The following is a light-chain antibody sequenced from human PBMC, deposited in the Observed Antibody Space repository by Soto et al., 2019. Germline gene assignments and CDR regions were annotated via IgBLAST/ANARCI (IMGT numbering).Light chain of an antibody. CDR1: QSISSW. CDR3: QQYETFSGT. J-gene: IGKJ1*01. Sequence: DIQLTQPPSTLSASVGERVPITCRASQSISSWLAWYQQKPGEAPKLLIYDASALPRGVPSRFSGSGSGTKFTLTIASLQPDDFATYYCQQYETFSGTFGPGTKVDIK. V-gene: IGKV1-5*01. CDR2: DAS.